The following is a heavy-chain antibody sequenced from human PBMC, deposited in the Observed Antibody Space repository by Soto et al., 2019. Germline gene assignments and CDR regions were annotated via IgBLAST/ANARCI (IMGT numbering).Heavy chain of an antibody. CDR1: GGSISSGGYY. V-gene: IGHV4-31*03. Sequence: QVQLQESGPGLVKPSQTLSLTCTVSGGSISSGGYYWSWIRQHPGKGLEWIAYIYHSGSTYYNPSLKSRVTISVDTSKNQFSLKLRSGTAADTDVYYCARDPRYCRGGSVCYFDLWGRGTLVTVSS. CDR3: ARDPRYCRGGSVCYFDL. D-gene: IGHD2-15*01. CDR2: IYHSGST. J-gene: IGHJ2*01.